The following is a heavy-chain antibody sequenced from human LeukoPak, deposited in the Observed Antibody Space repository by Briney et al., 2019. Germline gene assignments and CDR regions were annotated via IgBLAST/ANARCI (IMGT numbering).Heavy chain of an antibody. V-gene: IGHV3-48*04. CDR1: GFAFSAYS. J-gene: IGHJ6*03. CDR3: ARDMMSSTNYYYMDV. D-gene: IGHD2-2*01. CDR2: ISTAGSSI. Sequence: PGGSLRLSCAASGFAFSAYSMNWVRQAPGKGLEWVSYISTAGSSIKYADSVKGRFTISRDNAKNSLYLQMNSLRAEDTAVYYCARDMMSSTNYYYMDVWGKGTTVTVSS.